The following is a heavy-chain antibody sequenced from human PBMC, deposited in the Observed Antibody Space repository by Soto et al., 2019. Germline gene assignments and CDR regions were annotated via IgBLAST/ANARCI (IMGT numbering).Heavy chain of an antibody. V-gene: IGHV5-51*01. J-gene: IGHJ4*02. CDR3: ARRYIYGQSFDS. Sequence: GESLKISCKGSEYRFSRYWIAWVRRMPGKGLEWMGIIFLGDSETTYSPSFEGQVTISADHSITTAYLQWSSLKASDTAIYYCARRYIYGQSFDSWGQGNLVTVSS. D-gene: IGHD5-18*01. CDR2: IFLGDSET. CDR1: EYRFSRYW.